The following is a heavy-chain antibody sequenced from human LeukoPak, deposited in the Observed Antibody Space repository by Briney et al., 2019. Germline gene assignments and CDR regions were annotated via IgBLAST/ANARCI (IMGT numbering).Heavy chain of an antibody. CDR2: IYYSGST. CDR1: GGSISSGGYY. V-gene: IGHV4-31*03. J-gene: IGHJ4*02. CDR3: AAIVGAIPRYFDY. Sequence: PSQTLSLTCTVSGGSISSGGYYWSWIRQHPGKGLEWIGYIYYSGSTYYNPSLKSRVTISVDTSKNQFSLKLSSVTAADTAVYYCAAIVGAIPRYFDYWGQGTLVTVSS. D-gene: IGHD1-26*01.